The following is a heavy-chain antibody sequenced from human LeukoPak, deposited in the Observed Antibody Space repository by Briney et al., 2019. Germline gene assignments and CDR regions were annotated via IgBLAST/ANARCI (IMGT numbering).Heavy chain of an antibody. CDR1: GGTFSRNA. J-gene: IGHJ6*02. Sequence: GASVKVSCKASGGTFSRNAISWVRQAPGQGLEWMGGIIPIFGTADYAQKFQGRVTITADVSTSTAYMELSSLRSEDTAVYFCAFHFVLVPTTIGYYYGVDVWGQGTTVTVSS. V-gene: IGHV1-69*13. CDR2: IIPIFGTA. CDR3: AFHFVLVPTTIGYYYGVDV. D-gene: IGHD2-2*02.